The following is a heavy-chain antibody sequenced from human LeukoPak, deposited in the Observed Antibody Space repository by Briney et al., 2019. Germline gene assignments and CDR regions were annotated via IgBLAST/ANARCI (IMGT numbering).Heavy chain of an antibody. J-gene: IGHJ6*03. CDR2: ITSTSSYI. V-gene: IGHV3-21*01. CDR3: ARDPYSGNYGNYYYYYMDV. CDR1: GFTFSSYE. D-gene: IGHD1-26*01. Sequence: GGSLRLSCAASGFTFSSYEMNWVRQAPGKGLEWVSSITSTSSYIYYADSVKGRFTISRDNAKNSLYLQMNSLRAEDTALYFCARDPYSGNYGNYYYYYMDVWGKGTTVTISS.